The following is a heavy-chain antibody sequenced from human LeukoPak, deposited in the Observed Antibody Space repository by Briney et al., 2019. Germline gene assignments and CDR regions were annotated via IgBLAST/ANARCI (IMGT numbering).Heavy chain of an antibody. V-gene: IGHV3-23*01. Sequence: GGSLRLSCLASGATFNSNAMSWGRQAPGGGLGWVSGISSSGSSTYYADSVKGRFTISRDNSKNTLYLQMNSLRAEDTAVYYCPKEGHSSSWTNWYFDLWGRGTLVTVSS. CDR2: ISSSGSST. CDR1: GATFNSNA. D-gene: IGHD6-13*01. CDR3: PKEGHSSSWTNWYFDL. J-gene: IGHJ2*01.